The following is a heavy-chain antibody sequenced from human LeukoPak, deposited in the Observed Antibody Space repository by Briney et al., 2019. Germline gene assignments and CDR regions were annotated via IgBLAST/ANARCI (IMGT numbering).Heavy chain of an antibody. D-gene: IGHD6-19*01. CDR2: IGGGGTP. CDR1: GFTFSSYD. V-gene: IGHV3-23*01. Sequence: GGSLRLSCAASGFTFSSYDMSWVRQAPGRGLEWVSAIGGGGTPYYADSVKGRFTISRDSSKNTLYLQMNSLRAEDAAVYYCAKDDHGGSGWRDYFDQWGQGTLVTVS. CDR3: AKDDHGGSGWRDYFDQ. J-gene: IGHJ4*02.